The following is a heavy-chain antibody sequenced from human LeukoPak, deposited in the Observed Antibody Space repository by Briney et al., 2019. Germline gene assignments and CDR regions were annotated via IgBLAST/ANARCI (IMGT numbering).Heavy chain of an antibody. CDR1: GGSISSSSYY. V-gene: IGHV4-39*02. CDR2: IYHSGST. CDR3: ARGHFRALWFREPYYFDY. J-gene: IGHJ4*02. D-gene: IGHD3-10*01. Sequence: PSETLSLTCTVSGGSISSSSYYWGWIRQPPGKGLEWIGSIYHSGSTYYNPSLKSRVTISVDTSKNHFSLKLSSVTAADTAVYYCARGHFRALWFREPYYFDYWGQGTLVTVSS.